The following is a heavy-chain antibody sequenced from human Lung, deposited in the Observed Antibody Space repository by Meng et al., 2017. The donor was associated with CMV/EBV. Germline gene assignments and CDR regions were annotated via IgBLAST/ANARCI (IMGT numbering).Heavy chain of an antibody. CDR3: AKYSAVGERLYYFDY. Sequence: GESLKISCAASGLTFSSYGMSWVRQAPGKGLEWVSSIGATAGGTYYADSVKGRFTISRDNAKNTLYLQMNSLRAEDTAVYYCAKYSAVGERLYYFDYWGQGTLVIVSS. D-gene: IGHD2-21*01. V-gene: IGHV3-23*01. CDR2: IGATAGGT. CDR1: GLTFSSYG. J-gene: IGHJ4*02.